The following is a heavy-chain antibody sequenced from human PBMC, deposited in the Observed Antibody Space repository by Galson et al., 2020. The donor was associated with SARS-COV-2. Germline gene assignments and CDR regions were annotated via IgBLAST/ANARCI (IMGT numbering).Heavy chain of an antibody. CDR3: AKDGHYDRSGYYYYGMDV. V-gene: IGHV3-23*01. CDR1: GFSFRSYD. D-gene: IGHD3-22*01. Sequence: EPLKISCAASGFSFRSYDMSWVRQAPGKGLEWVSAISGSGGSTYYADSVKGRFTISRDNSKNTLYLQMNSLRAEDTPVYYCAKDGHYDRSGYYYYGMDVWCQGTTVTVSS. J-gene: IGHJ6*02. CDR2: ISGSGGST.